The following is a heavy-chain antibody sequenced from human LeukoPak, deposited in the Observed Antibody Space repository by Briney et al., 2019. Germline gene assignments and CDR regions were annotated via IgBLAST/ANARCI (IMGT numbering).Heavy chain of an antibody. V-gene: IGHV4-38-2*02. D-gene: IGHD4-17*01. Sequence: SETLSLTCTVSGYSISSGYYWGWIRQPPGKGLEWIGSIYHSGSTYYNPSLKSRVTISVDTSKNQFSLKLSSVTAAGTAVYYCAIIGWGDYEDTFDYWGQGTLVTVSS. CDR1: GYSISSGYY. CDR2: IYHSGST. J-gene: IGHJ4*02. CDR3: AIIGWGDYEDTFDY.